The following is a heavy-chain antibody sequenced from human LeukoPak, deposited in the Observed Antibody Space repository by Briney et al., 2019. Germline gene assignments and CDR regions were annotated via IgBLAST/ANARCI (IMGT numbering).Heavy chain of an antibody. CDR2: IYSGGST. D-gene: IGHD3-22*01. J-gene: IGHJ4*02. V-gene: IGHV3-53*01. CDR1: GFTVSSNS. Sequence: PGGSLRLSCAASGFTVSSNSMRWVRQAPGKGLEWFSVIYSGGSTYYADSVKGRFTISRDNSKNTLYLQMNSLRAEDTAVYYCARALVGSGYYYSSDYWGQGSLVTVSS. CDR3: ARALVGSGYYYSSDY.